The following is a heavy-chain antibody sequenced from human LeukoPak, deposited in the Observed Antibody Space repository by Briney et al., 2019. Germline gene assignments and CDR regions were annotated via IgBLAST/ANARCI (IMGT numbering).Heavy chain of an antibody. CDR3: TLFDYDSWSAYLH. D-gene: IGHD3-3*01. V-gene: IGHV1-3*01. J-gene: IGHJ4*02. CDR1: GYTFTSYS. Sequence: ASVKVSCKASGYTFTSYSLHWVRQAPGRRLEWMGWINPGNGKTKYPQTFQGRVTISRDTSASTAYMELRSLRSEDTAVYYCTLFDYDSWSAYLHWGQGALVTVSS. CDR2: INPGNGKT.